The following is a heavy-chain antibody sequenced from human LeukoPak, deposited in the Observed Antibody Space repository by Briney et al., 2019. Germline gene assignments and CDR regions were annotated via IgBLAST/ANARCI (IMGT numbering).Heavy chain of an antibody. CDR1: GFTFSDYY. J-gene: IGHJ4*02. V-gene: IGHV3-11*05. CDR3: ARGGGSNYFDH. Sequence: PGGSLRLSCAASGFTFSDYYMSWIRQAPRKGRQWVSCISSISDYTNYADSVKGAFTISRDNSKNSLSLQLNSLRAEDTAVYYCARGGGSNYFDHWGQGTLVTVSS. CDR2: ISSISDYT. D-gene: IGHD3-16*01.